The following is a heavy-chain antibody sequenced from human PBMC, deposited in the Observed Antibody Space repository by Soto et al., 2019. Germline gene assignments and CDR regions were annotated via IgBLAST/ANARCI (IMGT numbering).Heavy chain of an antibody. CDR2: IIPIFGTA. CDR3: ARAHHPLAAAGTDY. Sequence: QVQLVQSGAEVKKPGSSVKVCCKASGGTFSSYAISWVRQAPGQGLEWMGGIIPIFGTANYAQKFQGRVTITADESTSTAYMELRSLRSEDTAVYYCARAHHPLAAAGTDYWGQGTLVTVSS. V-gene: IGHV1-69*01. J-gene: IGHJ4*02. CDR1: GGTFSSYA. D-gene: IGHD6-13*01.